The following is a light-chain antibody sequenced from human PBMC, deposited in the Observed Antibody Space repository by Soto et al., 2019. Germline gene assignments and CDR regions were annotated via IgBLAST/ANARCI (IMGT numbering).Light chain of an antibody. Sequence: EIVLTQSPGTLSVSPGERVTLSCRASQSVSSNYLAWYQQRPGQAPRLLIFGASYRATGIPDRFSGSGSGTDFNLTISRLEPEDVAVYYCQQYSSSPPEFTFGPGTKVYSK. CDR2: GAS. CDR1: QSVSSNY. V-gene: IGKV3-20*01. J-gene: IGKJ3*01. CDR3: QQYSSSPPEFT.